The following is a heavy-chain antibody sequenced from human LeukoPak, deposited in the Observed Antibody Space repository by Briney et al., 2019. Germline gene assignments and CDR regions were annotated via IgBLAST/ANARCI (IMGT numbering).Heavy chain of an antibody. CDR2: IRYDGSNK. CDR1: GFTFSSYG. D-gene: IGHD4-11*01. CDR3: AKGGDYSNRWYFDY. J-gene: IGHJ4*02. Sequence: GGSLRLSCAASGFTFSSYGMHWVRQAPGKGLEWVAFIRYDGSNKYYADSVKGRFTISRDNSKNTLYLQMNSLRAEDTAVYYCAKGGDYSNRWYFDYWGQGTLVTVSS. V-gene: IGHV3-30*02.